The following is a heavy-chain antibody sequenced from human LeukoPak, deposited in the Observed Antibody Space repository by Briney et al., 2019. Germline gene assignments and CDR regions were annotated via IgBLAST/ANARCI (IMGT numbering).Heavy chain of an antibody. J-gene: IGHJ3*02. CDR3: ARLEMATIGAFDI. CDR2: IYYSGST. D-gene: IGHD5-24*01. Sequence: SETLSLTCAVYGGSFSGYYWSWIRQPPGKGLEWIGSIYYSGSTYYNPSLKSRVTISVDTSKNQFSLKLSSVTAADTAVYYCARLEMATIGAFDIWGQGTMVTVSS. CDR1: GGSFSGYY. V-gene: IGHV4-34*01.